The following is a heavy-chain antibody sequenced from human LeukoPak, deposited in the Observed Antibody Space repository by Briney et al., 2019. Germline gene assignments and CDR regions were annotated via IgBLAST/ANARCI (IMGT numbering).Heavy chain of an antibody. V-gene: IGHV4-34*01. CDR1: GGXFSGYH. J-gene: IGHJ4*02. CDR2: INHSGST. CDR3: ARRPDGFDY. Sequence: SETLSLTCDVYGGXFSGYHCSWIRQPPGKGLEWIGEINHSGSTKYNPSLNNRVTISVDTSKNQFSLKVRSVTAADTAVYYCARRPDGFDYWGQGTLVTVSS. D-gene: IGHD5-24*01.